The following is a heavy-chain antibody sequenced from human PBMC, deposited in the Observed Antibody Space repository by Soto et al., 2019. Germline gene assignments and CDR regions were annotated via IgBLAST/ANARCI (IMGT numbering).Heavy chain of an antibody. CDR3: ARAKVAIFGVVIVPYYFDY. CDR1: GGSISSGGYY. V-gene: IGHV4-31*03. CDR2: IYYSGST. Sequence: SETLSLTCTVSGGSISSGGYYWSWIRQHPGKGLEWIGYIYYSGSTYYNPSLKSRVTISVDTSKNQFSLKQSSVTAADTAVYYCARAKVAIFGVVIVPYYFDYWGQGTLVTVSS. D-gene: IGHD3-3*01. J-gene: IGHJ4*02.